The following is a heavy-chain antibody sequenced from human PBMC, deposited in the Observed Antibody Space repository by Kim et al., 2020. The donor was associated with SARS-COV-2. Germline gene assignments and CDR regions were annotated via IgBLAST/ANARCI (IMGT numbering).Heavy chain of an antibody. CDR2: IIGSGHGDFGNT. CDR1: GFTFGRYV. Sequence: GGSLRLSCTATGFTFGRYVMTWVRQAPGKGLEWVAIIIGSGHGDFGNTVYADSAKGRFTISRDDSRSTLYLQMNSQTSEDTSIYYCAKEVLEGQTNFEPWGQGTLVTVSS. D-gene: IGHD1-1*01. J-gene: IGHJ5*02. CDR3: AKEVLEGQTNFEP. V-gene: IGHV3-23*01.